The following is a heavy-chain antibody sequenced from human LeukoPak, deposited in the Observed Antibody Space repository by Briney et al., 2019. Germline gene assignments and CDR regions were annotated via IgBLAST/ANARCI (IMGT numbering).Heavy chain of an antibody. Sequence: GGSLRLSRAASGFTFDDYAMHWVRQAPGKGLEWVSGISWNSGSIGYADSVKGRFTISRDNAKNSLYLQMNSLRAEDTALYYCAKDINSGMVAAAFDYWGQGTLVTVSS. CDR1: GFTFDDYA. V-gene: IGHV3-9*01. J-gene: IGHJ4*02. CDR3: AKDINSGMVAAAFDY. D-gene: IGHD6-13*01. CDR2: ISWNSGSI.